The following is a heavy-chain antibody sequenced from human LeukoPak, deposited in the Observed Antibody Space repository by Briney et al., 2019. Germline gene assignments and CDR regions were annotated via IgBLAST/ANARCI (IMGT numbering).Heavy chain of an antibody. V-gene: IGHV4-4*07. CDR3: ARDDYCSGGSCPLGY. J-gene: IGHJ4*02. CDR1: RGSITSYY. CDR2: IYSSGTT. Sequence: LETLSLTPTLSRGSITSYYWSWVRPPAGKGQGRIVRIYSSGTTNYNPSLKSRVTISVDKSKDQFSLNLSSVTAADTAVYYCARDDYCSGGSCPLGYWGQGTLVTVSS. D-gene: IGHD2-15*01.